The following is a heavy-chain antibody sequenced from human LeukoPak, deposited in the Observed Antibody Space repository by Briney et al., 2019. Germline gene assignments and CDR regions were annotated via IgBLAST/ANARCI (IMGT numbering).Heavy chain of an antibody. CDR1: GFTFSSYS. Sequence: PGGPLRLSCAASGFTFSSYSMNWVRQAPGKGLEWVSSISSSSSYIYYADSVKGRFTISRDNAKNSLYLQMNSLRAEDTAVYYCARGIWSGYYTDYFDYWGQGTLVTVSS. D-gene: IGHD3-3*01. J-gene: IGHJ4*02. CDR3: ARGIWSGYYTDYFDY. CDR2: ISSSSSYI. V-gene: IGHV3-21*01.